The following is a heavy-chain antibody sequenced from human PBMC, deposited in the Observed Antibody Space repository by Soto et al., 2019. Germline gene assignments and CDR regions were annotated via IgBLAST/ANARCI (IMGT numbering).Heavy chain of an antibody. J-gene: IGHJ6*03. V-gene: IGHV1-2*04. D-gene: IGHD1-7*01. CDR1: GYTFTGYY. Sequence: ASVKVSCKASGYTFTGYYMHWVRQAPGQGLEWMGWINPNSGGTNYAQKFQGWVTMTRDTSISTAYMELGRLRSDDTAVYYCARGARIGITGTTVENYYYYYMDVWGKGTTVTVSS. CDR2: INPNSGGT. CDR3: ARGARIGITGTTVENYYYYYMDV.